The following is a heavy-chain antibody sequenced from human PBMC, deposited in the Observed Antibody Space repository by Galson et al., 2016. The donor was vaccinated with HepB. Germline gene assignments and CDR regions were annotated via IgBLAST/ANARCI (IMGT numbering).Heavy chain of an antibody. CDR3: VGGDCGGDCYWPYFYGMDV. Sequence: ETLSLTCTVSGASIHSHYWSWVRQPPGKGLEWIAYIYSSGSTRYNPSLKSRLPISLDTSKKRLSLRLRSVTAADTAVYYCVGGDCGGDCYWPYFYGMDVWGQGTTVTVSS. CDR2: IYSSGST. J-gene: IGHJ6*02. D-gene: IGHD2-21*02. V-gene: IGHV4-59*11. CDR1: GASIHSHY.